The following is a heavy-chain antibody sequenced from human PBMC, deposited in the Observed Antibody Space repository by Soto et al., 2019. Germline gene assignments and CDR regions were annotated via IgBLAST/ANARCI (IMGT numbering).Heavy chain of an antibody. Sequence: SETLSLTCTVSGGSISSSNYYWGWIRQPPGKGLEWIGSIYYSGSTAYNSSLKSRVTMSVDTSKNQLSLGLSSVTAADTAVYYCASPTLGAFDIWGQGTMVTVSS. CDR3: ASPTLGAFDI. D-gene: IGHD3-16*01. J-gene: IGHJ3*02. V-gene: IGHV4-39*01. CDR2: IYYSGST. CDR1: GGSISSSNYY.